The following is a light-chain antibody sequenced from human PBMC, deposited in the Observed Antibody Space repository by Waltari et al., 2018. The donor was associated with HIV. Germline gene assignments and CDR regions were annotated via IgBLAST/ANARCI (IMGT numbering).Light chain of an antibody. Sequence: DIVMTQSTDSLVVSLGERATINCKYSQSVLYSSNNKNYLAWYQQKLGQPPKLLIYWASTRESGVPDRFSGSGSGTDFTLTISSLQAEDVAVYYCQQYYSTPRTFGQGTKVEIK. J-gene: IGKJ1*01. CDR3: QQYYSTPRT. CDR1: QSVLYSSNNKNY. CDR2: WAS. V-gene: IGKV4-1*01.